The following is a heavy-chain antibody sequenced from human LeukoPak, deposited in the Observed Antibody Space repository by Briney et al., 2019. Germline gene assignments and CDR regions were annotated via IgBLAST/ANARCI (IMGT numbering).Heavy chain of an antibody. V-gene: IGHV4-39*07. J-gene: IGHJ6*02. CDR1: GGSINSGDYY. CDR2: IYYSGNT. Sequence: PSETLSLTCTVSGGSINSGDYYWGWIRQPPGKGLEWIGSIYYSGNTYYNPSLKSRVTISVDTSKNQFSLRLSSVTAADTAVYYCARRSVGALKGLRTTELYYYGLDVWGQGTTVTVSS. CDR3: ARRSVGALKGLRTTELYYYGLDV. D-gene: IGHD1-26*01.